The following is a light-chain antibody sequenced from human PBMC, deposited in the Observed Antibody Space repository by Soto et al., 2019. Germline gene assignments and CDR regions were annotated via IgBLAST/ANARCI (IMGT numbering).Light chain of an antibody. J-gene: IGKJ4*01. CDR1: QSVSSY. Sequence: EIVLTQSPGTLSLSPGEGATLSCRASQSVSSYLAWYQQKVGQAPRLLIYGAPAGPLAPQPGSVAGGLGQTSLTINRLEAEDFAVYFCQQYGSSPLTFGGGTKVEIK. CDR2: GAP. CDR3: QQYGSSPLT. V-gene: IGKV3-20*01.